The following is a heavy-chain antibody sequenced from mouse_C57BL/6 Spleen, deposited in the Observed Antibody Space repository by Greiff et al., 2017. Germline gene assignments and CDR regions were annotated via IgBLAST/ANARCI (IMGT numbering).Heavy chain of an antibody. V-gene: IGHV14-2*01. D-gene: IGHD2-2*01. CDR2: IDPEDGLT. J-gene: IGHJ3*01. CDR3: ARGIDGYDFAY. Sequence: VQLQQSGAELVKPGASVKLSCTASGFNIKDYYMHWVKQRPEQGLEWIGRIDPEDGLTKYAPKFQGKATITADTSSNTAYLQLSSLTSEDAAVYYCARGIDGYDFAYWGKGTLVTVSA. CDR1: GFNIKDYY.